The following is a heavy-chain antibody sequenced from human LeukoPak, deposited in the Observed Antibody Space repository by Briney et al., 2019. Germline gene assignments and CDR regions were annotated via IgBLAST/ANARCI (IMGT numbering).Heavy chain of an antibody. Sequence: GASVKVSCKTSGYTFISYDINWVRQAPGQGLEWMGWMNPNSDNAGYAQKFQGRVTITMDTSASTAYMELSSLRSEDTAVYYCARDMGGSGSYSYWGQGTLITVSP. CDR1: GYTFISYD. V-gene: IGHV1-8*01. CDR2: MNPNSDNA. D-gene: IGHD3-10*01. J-gene: IGHJ4*02. CDR3: ARDMGGSGSYSY.